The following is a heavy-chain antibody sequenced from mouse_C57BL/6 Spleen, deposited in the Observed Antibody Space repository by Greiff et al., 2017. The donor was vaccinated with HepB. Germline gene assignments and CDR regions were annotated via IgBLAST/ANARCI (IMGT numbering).Heavy chain of an antibody. Sequence: VQLRQSGPELVKPGASVKIPCKASGYTFTDYNMDWVKQSHGKSLEWIGDINPNNGGTIYNQKFKGKATLTVDKSSSTAYMELRSLTSADTAVYYCARWEGEDSSGYARDYWGQGTTRTVSS. CDR1: GYTFTDYN. D-gene: IGHD3-2*02. J-gene: IGHJ2*01. V-gene: IGHV1-18*01. CDR3: ARWEGEDSSGYARDY. CDR2: INPNNGGT.